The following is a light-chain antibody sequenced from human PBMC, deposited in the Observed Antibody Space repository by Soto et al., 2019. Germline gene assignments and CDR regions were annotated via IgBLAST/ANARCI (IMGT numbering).Light chain of an antibody. CDR3: QHYNSSSEA. V-gene: IGKV1-5*03. J-gene: IGKJ1*01. Sequence: DIQMTQSPSTLSGSVGDRVTITCRASQTISSWLAWYQQKPGKAPKLLIYKASTLKSGVPSRFSGSGSGTEFTLTISSLQPDEFATYYCQHYNSSSEAFGQGTKVELK. CDR2: KAS. CDR1: QTISSW.